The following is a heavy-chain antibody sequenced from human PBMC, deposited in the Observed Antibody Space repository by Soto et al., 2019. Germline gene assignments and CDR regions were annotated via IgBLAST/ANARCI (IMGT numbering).Heavy chain of an antibody. D-gene: IGHD3-10*01. CDR2: ISGSGGST. Sequence: EVQLLESGGGLVQPVGSLRLSCAASGFTFSSYAMSWVRQAPGKGLEWVSAISGSGGSTYYADSVKGRFTISRATSKNTRYLQMNSLSAEGTAVYYCAKVRVRGVIGASDIWGQGTMVTVSS. V-gene: IGHV3-23*01. CDR3: AKVRVRGVIGASDI. CDR1: GFTFSSYA. J-gene: IGHJ3*02.